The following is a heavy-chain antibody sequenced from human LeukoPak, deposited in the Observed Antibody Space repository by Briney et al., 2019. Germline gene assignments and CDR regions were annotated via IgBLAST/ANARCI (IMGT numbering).Heavy chain of an antibody. D-gene: IGHD2/OR15-2a*01. CDR3: ARRNTADASIDF. V-gene: IGHV4-59*08. CDR2: IFYSGGST. CDR1: GGSIIGHW. J-gene: IGHJ4*02. Sequence: KPSETLSLTCTVSGGSIIGHWWSWTRQPPGKGLEWIGDIFYSGGSTNYNPSLKSRLTMSLDTSKNQFSLKLTSVTAADTAMYYCARRNTADASIDFWGQGTLVTASS.